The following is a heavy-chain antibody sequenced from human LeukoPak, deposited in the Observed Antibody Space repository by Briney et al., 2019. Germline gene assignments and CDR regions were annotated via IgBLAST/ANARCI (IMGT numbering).Heavy chain of an antibody. CDR3: AREGDDYGGNSVSAFDY. Sequence: PSETLSLTCAVYGGSFSGYYWSWIRQPPGKGLEWIGEINHSGSTNYNPSLKSRVTISVDTSKNQFSLKLSSVTAADTAVYYCAREGDDYGGNSVSAFDYWGQGTLVTVSS. J-gene: IGHJ4*02. CDR1: GGSFSGYY. CDR2: INHSGST. D-gene: IGHD4-23*01. V-gene: IGHV4-34*01.